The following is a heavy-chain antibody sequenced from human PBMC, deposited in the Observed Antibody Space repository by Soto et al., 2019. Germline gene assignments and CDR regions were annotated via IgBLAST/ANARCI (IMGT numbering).Heavy chain of an antibody. Sequence: EVQLVESGGGLVQPGRSLRLSCAASGFTFDDYAMHWVRQAPGKGLEWVSGISWNSGSIGYADSVKGRFTISRDNDKNSLYLQMNSLRAEDTALYYCAKEGRFCSGGSCYVSYFDYWGQGTLVTVSS. CDR2: ISWNSGSI. V-gene: IGHV3-9*01. CDR1: GFTFDDYA. J-gene: IGHJ4*02. D-gene: IGHD2-15*01. CDR3: AKEGRFCSGGSCYVSYFDY.